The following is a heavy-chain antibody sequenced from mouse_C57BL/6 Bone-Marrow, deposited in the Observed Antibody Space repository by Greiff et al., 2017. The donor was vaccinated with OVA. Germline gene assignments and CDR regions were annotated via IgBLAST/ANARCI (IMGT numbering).Heavy chain of an antibody. V-gene: IGHV5-6*02. D-gene: IGHD2-1*01. J-gene: IGHJ2*01. CDR1: GFTFSSYG. CDR3: ARLYYGNVYFDY. Sequence: DVKLVESGGDLVKPGGSLKLSCAASGFTFSSYGMSWVRQTPDKRLEWVATISSGGSYTYYPDSVKGRFTISRDNAKNTLYLQMSSLKSEDTAMYYCARLYYGNVYFDYWGQGTTLTVSS. CDR2: ISSGGSYT.